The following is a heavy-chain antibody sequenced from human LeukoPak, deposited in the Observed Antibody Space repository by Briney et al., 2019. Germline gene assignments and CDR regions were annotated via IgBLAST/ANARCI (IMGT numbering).Heavy chain of an antibody. CDR1: GGSISTYY. Sequence: SETLSLTCTVSGGSISTYYWSWVRLPPGMGLEWIGHIYNSGSTKYNPSLKSRVTVSVDTSKNQLSLKLSSVTAADTAVYYCARARPDTAMAVDYWGQGTLVTVSS. D-gene: IGHD5-18*01. CDR3: ARARPDTAMAVDY. CDR2: IYNSGST. V-gene: IGHV4-59*01. J-gene: IGHJ4*02.